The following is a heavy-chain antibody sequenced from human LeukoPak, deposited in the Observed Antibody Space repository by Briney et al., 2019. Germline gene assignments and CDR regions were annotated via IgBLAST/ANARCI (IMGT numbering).Heavy chain of an antibody. J-gene: IGHJ3*02. CDR3: ARQEYSTPGENAFDI. CDR1: GGSISSSSYY. V-gene: IGHV4-39*01. CDR2: IYYSGST. Sequence: SETLSLTCTVSGGSISSSSYYWGWIRQPPGKGLEWIGSIYYSGSTYYNPSLKSRVTISVDTSKNQFSLKLSSVTAADTAVYYCARQEYSTPGENAFDIWGQGTMVTGSS. D-gene: IGHD6-6*01.